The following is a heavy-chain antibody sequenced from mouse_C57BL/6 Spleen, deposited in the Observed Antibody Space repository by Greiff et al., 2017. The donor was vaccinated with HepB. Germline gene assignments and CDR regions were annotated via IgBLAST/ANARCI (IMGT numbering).Heavy chain of an antibody. CDR3: ARRDWALYYFDY. CDR2: IYPGSGST. Sequence: QVQLQQPGAELVKPGASVEMSCKASGYTFTSYWITWVKQRPGQGLEWIGDIYPGSGSTNYNEKFKSKATLTVDTSSSTAYMQLSSLTSEDSAVYYCARRDWALYYFDYWGQGTTLTVSS. V-gene: IGHV1-55*01. J-gene: IGHJ2*01. CDR1: GYTFTSYW. D-gene: IGHD6-1*01.